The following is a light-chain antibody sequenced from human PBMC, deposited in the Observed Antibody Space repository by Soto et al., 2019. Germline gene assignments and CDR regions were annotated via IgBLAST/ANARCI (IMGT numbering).Light chain of an antibody. V-gene: IGKV4-1*01. CDR2: WAS. CDR1: QSALYSSNNKNF. Sequence: DIVMTQSPDSLAVSLGERATINCKSSQSALYSSNNKNFLAWYQQKPGQPPKLLIYWASTRESGVPDRFSGSGSGTDFTLTISSLQAEDVAVYYCQQYYTNALTFGGGTKVGVK. CDR3: QQYYTNALT. J-gene: IGKJ4*01.